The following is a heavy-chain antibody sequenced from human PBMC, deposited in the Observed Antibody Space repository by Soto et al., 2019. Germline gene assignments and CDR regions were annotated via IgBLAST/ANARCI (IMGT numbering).Heavy chain of an antibody. CDR2: IRSKAYGGTT. CDR3: TRDNERFLGWFDP. D-gene: IGHD2-21*01. CDR1: GFTSGDYA. Sequence: SLRLSCTASGFTSGDYAMSWFRQAPGKGLEWVGFIRSKAYGGTTEYAASVKGRFTISRDDSKSIAYLQMNSLKTEDTAVYYCTRDNERFLGWFDPWGQGTLVTVSS. V-gene: IGHV3-49*03. J-gene: IGHJ5*02.